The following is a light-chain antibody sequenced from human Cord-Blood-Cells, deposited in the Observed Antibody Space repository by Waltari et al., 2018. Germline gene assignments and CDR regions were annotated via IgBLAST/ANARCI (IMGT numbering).Light chain of an antibody. CDR2: DPS. V-gene: IGKV1-5*01. Sequence: DIQMTQSPSTLSASVGDRVTITCRASQSISSWLAWYPQKTGKDPKLLIYDPSSLESGVPSRFSGSGSGTEFTLTISSLQPDDFATYYCQQYNSYWTFGQGTKVEIK. CDR3: QQYNSYWT. CDR1: QSISSW. J-gene: IGKJ1*01.